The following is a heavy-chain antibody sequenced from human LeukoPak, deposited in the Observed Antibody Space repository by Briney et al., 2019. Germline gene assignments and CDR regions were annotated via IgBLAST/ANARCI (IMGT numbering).Heavy chain of an antibody. V-gene: IGHV3-33*01. D-gene: IGHD4-23*01. CDR2: IWYDGSNK. Sequence: GGSLRLSCAASGFTFSSYGMHWVRQAPGKGLEWVAVIWYDGSNKYYAASVKGRFTISRENSKHTLYLQMNSLRAEDTAVYYCARDLSRSVVTPAGGAFDIWGQGTMVTVSS. J-gene: IGHJ3*02. CDR1: GFTFSSYG. CDR3: ARDLSRSVVTPAGGAFDI.